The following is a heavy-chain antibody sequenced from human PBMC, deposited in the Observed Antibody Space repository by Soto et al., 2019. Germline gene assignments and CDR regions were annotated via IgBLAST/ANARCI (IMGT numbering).Heavy chain of an antibody. CDR1: GYTFTSYG. CDR3: ARDHRDYDILTGYPRTSWFDP. CDR2: ISAYNGNT. V-gene: IGHV1-18*04. Sequence: ASVKVSCKASGYTFTSYGISWVRQAPGQGLEWMGWISAYNGNTNYAQKLQGRVTMTTDTSTSTAYMELRGLRSDDTAVYYCARDHRDYDILTGYPRTSWFDPWGQGTLVTVSS. J-gene: IGHJ5*02. D-gene: IGHD3-9*01.